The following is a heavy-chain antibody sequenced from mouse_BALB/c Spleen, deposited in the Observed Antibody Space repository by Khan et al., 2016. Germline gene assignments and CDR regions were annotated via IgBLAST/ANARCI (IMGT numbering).Heavy chain of an antibody. CDR3: TRDGVRRRYNAMDY. CDR1: GYTFTSYW. J-gene: IGHJ4*01. Sequence: QVQLQQPGAELVRPGASVKLSCKASGYTFTSYWINWVRQRPGQGLEWIGKIYPSDRYPNYNQKFKDKATLTLDTSSSTAYLQLSSPTSDDSAVYYCTRDGVRRRYNAMDYWGQGTSVTVS. CDR2: IYPSDRYP. D-gene: IGHD2-14*01. V-gene: IGHV1-69*02.